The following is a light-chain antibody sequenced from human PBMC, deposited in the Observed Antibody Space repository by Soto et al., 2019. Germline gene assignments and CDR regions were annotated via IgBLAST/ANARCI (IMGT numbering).Light chain of an antibody. V-gene: IGKV3-15*01. CDR2: GAS. J-gene: IGKJ1*01. CDR3: QQYNNGPPWT. Sequence: EILMTQSPATLSVSPGERATLSCRASQSVSSNLAWYQQKPGQAPRLLIYGASTRATGIPARFSGSGSGTEFTLTISSLQSEDFAVYYCQQYNNGPPWTFGQGGKVDIK. CDR1: QSVSSN.